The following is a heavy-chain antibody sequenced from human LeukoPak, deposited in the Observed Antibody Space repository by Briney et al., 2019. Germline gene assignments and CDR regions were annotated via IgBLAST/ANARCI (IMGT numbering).Heavy chain of an antibody. CDR1: GYTFTSYY. J-gene: IGHJ3*02. CDR2: INPSGGST. Sequence: EASVKVSCKASGYTFTSYYMHWVRQAPGQGLEWMGIINPSGGSTSYAQKFQGRVTMTRDTSTSTVYMELSSLRSEDTAVYYCARDPGGYYDSSGHYPGAYDAFDIWGQGTMVTVSS. V-gene: IGHV1-46*01. CDR3: ARDPGGYYDSSGHYPGAYDAFDI. D-gene: IGHD3-22*01.